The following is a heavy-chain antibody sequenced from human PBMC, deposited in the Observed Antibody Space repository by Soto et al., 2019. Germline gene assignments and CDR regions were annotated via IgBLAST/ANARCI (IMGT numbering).Heavy chain of an antibody. CDR3: ARDVAFPPKAMVRGTRRGFDP. D-gene: IGHD3-10*01. Sequence: GGSLRLSCAASGFTFSDYYMSWICQAPGKGLEWVSYISSSGSTIYYADSVKGRFTISRDNAKNSLYLQMNSLRAEDTAVYYCARDVAFPPKAMVRGTRRGFDPWGQGTLVTVSS. J-gene: IGHJ5*02. V-gene: IGHV3-11*01. CDR2: ISSSGSTI. CDR1: GFTFSDYY.